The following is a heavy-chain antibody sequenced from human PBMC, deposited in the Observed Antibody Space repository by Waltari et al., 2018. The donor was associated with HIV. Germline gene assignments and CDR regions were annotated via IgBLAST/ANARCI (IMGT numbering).Heavy chain of an antibody. CDR3: ARWYTSSWYWFDP. J-gene: IGHJ5*02. V-gene: IGHV4-34*01. D-gene: IGHD6-13*01. Sequence: QVQLQQWGAGLLKPSETLSLTCAVYGESLSGYYWSWIRQSPGQGLGWIGEINHSGSTNYDPSLESRVTISVDTSKNQFSLKMNSVTAADTAVYYCARWYTSSWYWFDPWGQGTLVTVSS. CDR1: GESLSGYY. CDR2: INHSGST.